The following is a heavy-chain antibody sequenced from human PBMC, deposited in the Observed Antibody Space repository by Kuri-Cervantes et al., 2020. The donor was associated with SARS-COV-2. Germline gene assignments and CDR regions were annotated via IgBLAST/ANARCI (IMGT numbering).Heavy chain of an antibody. J-gene: IGHJ4*02. D-gene: IGHD1-26*01. CDR1: GFIFSSYY. Sequence: GGSLRLSCAGSGFIFSSYYMNWVRLAPGKRLEWVSIIYDDDTTDYADSVKGRFTVSRDNSKNTLYLQMNSLRAEDTAVYYCAREGDYSGSLSGVDYWGQGTLVTVSS. CDR2: IYDDDTT. CDR3: AREGDYSGSLSGVDY. V-gene: IGHV3-53*01.